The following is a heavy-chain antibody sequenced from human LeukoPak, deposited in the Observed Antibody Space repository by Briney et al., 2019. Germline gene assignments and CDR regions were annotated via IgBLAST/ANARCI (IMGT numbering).Heavy chain of an antibody. CDR3: AKNAGYSPFDY. CDR2: FSAHGNT. CDR1: GFPFSTSA. J-gene: IGHJ4*02. Sequence: PGGSLRLSCVASGFPFSTSAMNWGRQAPGKGVKWVSGFSAHGNTYYADSVKGRFPISRDISKNTLYLQLNSLGAEDTAVYYCAKNAGYSPFDYWGQGTLVTVSS. D-gene: IGHD4-23*01. V-gene: IGHV3-23*01.